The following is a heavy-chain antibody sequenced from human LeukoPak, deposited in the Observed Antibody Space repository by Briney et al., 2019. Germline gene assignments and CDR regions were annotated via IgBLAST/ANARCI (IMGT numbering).Heavy chain of an antibody. Sequence: GRSLRLSCAASGFTVSNAWMSWVRQDPGKGLEWVDRINSKSDGGTTDYAAPVKGRFTISRDDSKNTLYLQMSSLKAEDTAVYYCTTDARLVRGVNDYWGQGTLVTVSS. D-gene: IGHD3-10*01. J-gene: IGHJ4*02. V-gene: IGHV3-15*01. CDR3: TTDARLVRGVNDY. CDR1: GFTVSNAW. CDR2: INSKSDGGTT.